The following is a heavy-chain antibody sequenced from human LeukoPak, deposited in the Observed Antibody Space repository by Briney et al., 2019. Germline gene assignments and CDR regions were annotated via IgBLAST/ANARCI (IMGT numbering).Heavy chain of an antibody. Sequence: PSETLSLTCTVSGGSISSGGYYWSWIRQHPGKGLEWIGYIYYRGSTYYNPSLKSRVTISVDTSKNQFTLKLSSVTAADTAVYYCAKDYDSSGVYGMDVWGQGTTVTVSS. J-gene: IGHJ6*02. V-gene: IGHV4-31*03. CDR2: IYYRGST. CDR3: AKDYDSSGVYGMDV. CDR1: GGSISSGGYY. D-gene: IGHD3-22*01.